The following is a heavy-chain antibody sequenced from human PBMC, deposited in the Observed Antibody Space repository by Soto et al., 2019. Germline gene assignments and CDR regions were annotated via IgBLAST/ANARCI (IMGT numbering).Heavy chain of an antibody. CDR1: GFTFSSYG. CDR2: IWYDGSNK. V-gene: IGHV3-33*01. CDR3: ARDKSARTPKYYFYY. J-gene: IGHJ4*02. Sequence: GGSLRLSFAAYGFTFSSYGMHWFRHAPGKGLEWVAVIWYDGSNKYYADSVKGRFTISRDNSKNTLYLQMNSLRAEDTAVYYCARDKSARTPKYYFYYWRQGTLVTVSS.